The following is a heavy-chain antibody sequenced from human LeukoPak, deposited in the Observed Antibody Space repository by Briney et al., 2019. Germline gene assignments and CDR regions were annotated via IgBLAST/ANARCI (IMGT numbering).Heavy chain of an antibody. V-gene: IGHV4-59*08. Sequence: PSETLSLTCTVSGGSISSYYWSWIRQPPGKGLEWIGYTYYSGSTNYNPSLRSRVTISVDTSKNQSSLKLSSVTAADTAVYYCARQTYDILTGYHQIDYWGQGTLVTVSS. J-gene: IGHJ4*02. D-gene: IGHD3-9*01. CDR1: GGSISSYY. CDR2: TYYSGST. CDR3: ARQTYDILTGYHQIDY.